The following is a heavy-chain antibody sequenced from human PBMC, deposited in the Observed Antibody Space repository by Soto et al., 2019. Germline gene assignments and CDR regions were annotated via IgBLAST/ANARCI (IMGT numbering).Heavy chain of an antibody. V-gene: IGHV1-69*13. CDR1: GGTFSSYA. J-gene: IGHJ5*02. Sequence: GASVKVSCKASGGTFSSYAISWVRQAPGQGLEWMGGIIPIFGTANYAQKFQGRVTNTAHESTSTAYMELSSLGSEDTAVYYCARDLGNVVVPAAIGNWFDPWGQGTLVTVSS. CDR3: ARDLGNVVVPAAIGNWFDP. CDR2: IIPIFGTA. D-gene: IGHD2-2*01.